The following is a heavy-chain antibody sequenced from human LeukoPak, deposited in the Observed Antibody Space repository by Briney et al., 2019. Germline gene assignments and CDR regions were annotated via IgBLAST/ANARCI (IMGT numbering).Heavy chain of an antibody. CDR3: ARGIVVPAAMRYDYYYYGMDV. V-gene: IGHV1-69*13. CDR1: GGTFSSYA. D-gene: IGHD2-2*01. J-gene: IGHJ6*04. CDR2: IIPIFGTA. Sequence: SVTVSCKASGGTFSSYAISWVRQAPGQGLEWMGGIIPIFGTANYAQKFQGRVTITADESTSTAYMELSSLRSEDTAVYYCARGIVVPAAMRYDYYYYGMDVWGKGTTVTVSS.